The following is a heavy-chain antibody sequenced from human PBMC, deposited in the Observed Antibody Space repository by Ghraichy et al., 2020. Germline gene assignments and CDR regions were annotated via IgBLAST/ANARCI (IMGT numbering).Heavy chain of an antibody. CDR1: GYSFTSYW. J-gene: IGHJ6*02. CDR3: ARLKKDPEAYYYYGMDV. CDR2: IYPGDSDT. V-gene: IGHV5-51*01. D-gene: IGHD2-15*01. Sequence: GESLNISCKGSGYSFTSYWIGWVRQMPGKGLEWMGIIYPGDSDTRYSPSFQGQVTISADKSISTAYLQWSSLKASDTAMYYCARLKKDPEAYYYYGMDVWGQGTTVTVSS.